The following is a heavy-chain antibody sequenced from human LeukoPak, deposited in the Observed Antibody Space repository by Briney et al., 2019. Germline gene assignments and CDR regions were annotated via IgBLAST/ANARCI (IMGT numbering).Heavy chain of an antibody. V-gene: IGHV4-38-2*01. J-gene: IGHJ4*02. D-gene: IGHD2-21*01. Sequence: SETLSLICAVSGFSISSGYYWGWIRQPPGKGLEWIGSIYHSGRTYYNPSLKSRVTISVDTSKNPFSLKLSSVTAADTAVYYCARLVVVGGDCLRGQGTLVTVSS. CDR2: IYHSGRT. CDR1: GFSISSGYY. CDR3: ARLVVVGGDCL.